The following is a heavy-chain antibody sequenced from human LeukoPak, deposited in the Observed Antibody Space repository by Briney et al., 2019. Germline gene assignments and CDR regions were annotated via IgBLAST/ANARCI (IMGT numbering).Heavy chain of an antibody. CDR1: GGSISSYY. J-gene: IGHJ4*02. D-gene: IGHD3-9*01. V-gene: IGHV4-59*01. CDR2: IYYSGST. Sequence: SETLSLTCTVSGGSISSYYWSWTRQPPGKGLEWIGYIYYSGSTNYNPSLKSRVTISVDTSKNQFSLKLSSVTAADTAVYYCARSLTGNFDYWGQGTLVTVSS. CDR3: ARSLTGNFDY.